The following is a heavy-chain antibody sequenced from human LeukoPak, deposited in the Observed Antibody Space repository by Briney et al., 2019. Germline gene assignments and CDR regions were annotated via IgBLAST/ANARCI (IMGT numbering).Heavy chain of an antibody. CDR2: IKSKTDGGTT. V-gene: IGHV3-15*01. CDR1: GFTFSSYE. D-gene: IGHD6-6*01. J-gene: IGHJ6*03. CDR3: TTIAASYYMDV. Sequence: GGSLRLSCAASGFTFSSYEMNWVRQAPGKGLEWVGRIKSKTDGGTTDYAAPVKGRFTISRDDSKNTLYLQMNSLKTEDTAVYYCTTIAASYYMDVWGKGTTVTVSS.